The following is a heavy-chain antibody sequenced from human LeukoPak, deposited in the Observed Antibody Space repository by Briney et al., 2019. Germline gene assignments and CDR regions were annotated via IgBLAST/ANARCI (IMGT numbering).Heavy chain of an antibody. J-gene: IGHJ6*03. CDR2: INPNSGGT. V-gene: IGHV1-2*02. D-gene: IGHD2-8*01. Sequence: GASVKVSCKASGYTFTGYYMHWVRQAPGQGLEWMGWINPNSGGTNYAQKFYARVTMTRDTSISTAYMELTRLRSDDTAVYDCARGGLRVMVYRLYYMDVWGKGTTVTVSS. CDR3: ARGGLRVMVYRLYYMDV. CDR1: GYTFTGYY.